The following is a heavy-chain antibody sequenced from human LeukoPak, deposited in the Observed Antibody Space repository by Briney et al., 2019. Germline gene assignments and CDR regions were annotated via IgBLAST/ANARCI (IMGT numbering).Heavy chain of an antibody. J-gene: IGHJ4*02. CDR3: ARVVDYASPGFDY. D-gene: IGHD2-2*01. Sequence: TSQTLSLTCTVSGGSISSGDYYWSWIRQPPGKGLEWIGYIYYSGSTYYNPSLKSRVTISVDTSKNQFSLKLSSVTAADTAVYYCARVVDYASPGFDYWGQGTPVTVSS. CDR1: GGSISSGDYY. CDR2: IYYSGST. V-gene: IGHV4-30-4*08.